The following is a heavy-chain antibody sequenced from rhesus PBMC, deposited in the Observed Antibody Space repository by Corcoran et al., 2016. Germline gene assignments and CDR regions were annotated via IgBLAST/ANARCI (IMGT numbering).Heavy chain of an antibody. CDR3: ARAALYYYSGSYWVD. CDR1: GGSISDDYY. Sequence: QVQLQESGPGLVKPSETLSLTCAVSGGSISDDYYWSWIRQPPGKGLEWIGYIYGSGGGTNYNPSLKNRVTISKDTSKNQFSLKLSSVTAADTAVYYCARAALYYYSGSYWVDWGQGVLVTVSS. D-gene: IGHD3-16*01. V-gene: IGHV4-106*01. J-gene: IGHJ4*01. CDR2: IYGSGGGT.